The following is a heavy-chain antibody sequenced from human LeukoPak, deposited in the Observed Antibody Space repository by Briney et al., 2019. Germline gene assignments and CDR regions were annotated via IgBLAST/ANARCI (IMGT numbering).Heavy chain of an antibody. J-gene: IGHJ4*02. V-gene: IGHV3-23*01. CDR3: ARASWVSTADAVR. D-gene: IGHD3-16*01. CDR1: GLSFSSFA. Sequence: GGSLRLSCAASGLSFSSFAMSWVRRAPARGLEWLSSMKGTGEKFYADSVRGRFTLSRDDSRNTVYLQLNNLRVEDTAVYYCARASWVSTADAVRWGQGTVVTVSS. CDR2: MKGTGEK.